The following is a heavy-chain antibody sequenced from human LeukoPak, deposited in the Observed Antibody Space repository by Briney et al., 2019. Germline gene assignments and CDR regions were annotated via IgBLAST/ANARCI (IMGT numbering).Heavy chain of an antibody. J-gene: IGHJ4*02. Sequence: GGSLRLSCAASGFTFSSYSMNWVRQAPGKGLEWVSSISSSSSYIYYADSVKGRFTISGDNAKSSLYLQMNSLRAEDTAVYYCARVGYGDYVSDYWGQGTLVTVSS. CDR2: ISSSSSYI. D-gene: IGHD4-17*01. CDR1: GFTFSSYS. V-gene: IGHV3-21*01. CDR3: ARVGYGDYVSDY.